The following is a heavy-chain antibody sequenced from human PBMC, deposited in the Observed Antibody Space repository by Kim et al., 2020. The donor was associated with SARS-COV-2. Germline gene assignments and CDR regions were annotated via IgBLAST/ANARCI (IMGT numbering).Heavy chain of an antibody. V-gene: IGHV3-49*02. J-gene: IGHJ4*02. CDR2: GRTT. CDR3: TREDSSGWD. D-gene: IGHD6-19*01. Sequence: GRTTEYAASVKGRCTISRDDSKSIAYLQMNSLKTEDTAVYYCTREDSSGWDWGQGTLVTVSP.